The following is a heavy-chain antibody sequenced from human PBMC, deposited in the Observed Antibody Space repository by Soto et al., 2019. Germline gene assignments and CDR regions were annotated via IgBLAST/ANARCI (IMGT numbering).Heavy chain of an antibody. CDR1: GFTFSSYG. CDR3: AKGSKYDDSIRLGPDY. Sequence: QVQLVESGGGVVQPGRSLRLSCAASGFTFSSYGMHWVRQAPGKGLEWVAVISYDGSNKYYADSVKGRFTSSRDNSKNTVYLQMNSLRVEETAVYYCAKGSKYDDSIRLGPDYWGQGTLVTVSS. D-gene: IGHD3-22*01. CDR2: ISYDGSNK. V-gene: IGHV3-30*18. J-gene: IGHJ4*02.